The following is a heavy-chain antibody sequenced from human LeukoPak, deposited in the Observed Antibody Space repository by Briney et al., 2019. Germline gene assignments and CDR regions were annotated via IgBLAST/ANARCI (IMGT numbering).Heavy chain of an antibody. V-gene: IGHV1-8*03. CDR1: GYTFTSYD. CDR2: MNPNSGNT. J-gene: IGHJ4*02. D-gene: IGHD2-2*01. Sequence: ASVKVSCKASGYTFTSYDINWVRQATGQGLEWMGWMNPNSGNTGYAQKFQGRVTITRNTSISTAYMELSSLRSEATAVYYCARPQRRGPAAIGYWGQGTLVTVSS. CDR3: ARPQRRGPAAIGY.